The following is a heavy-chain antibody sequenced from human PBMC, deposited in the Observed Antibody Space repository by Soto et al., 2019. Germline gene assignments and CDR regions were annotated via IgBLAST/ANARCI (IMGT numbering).Heavy chain of an antibody. CDR2: SKGKTKYGAT. J-gene: IGHJ5*01. CDR1: GFPFNHAW. Sequence: GSRRLSWEASGFPFNHAWMSGVRQDPGKGLEGVGRSKGKTKYGATDYAAPVKHRFTISRDDSKNTLYLQMNSLKTEDTAVYYCATDRPVVKYDCSGYPNWCESWGKGKRVIVSS. V-gene: IGHV3-15*01. D-gene: IGHD3-22*01. CDR3: ATDRPVVKYDCSGYPNWCES.